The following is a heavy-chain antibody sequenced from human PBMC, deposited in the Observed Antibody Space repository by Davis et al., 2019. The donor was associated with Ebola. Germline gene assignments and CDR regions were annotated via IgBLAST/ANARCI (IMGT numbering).Heavy chain of an antibody. D-gene: IGHD2-2*01. CDR2: IIPNLGIA. J-gene: IGHJ4*02. Sequence: AASVKVSCKASGGTFSSYTISWVRQAPGHGLEWMGRIIPNLGIANYAQKFQGRVTITADKSTSTAYMELSSLRSEDTSVYYCATRHIVLVPAAITSFDYWGQGTLVTVSS. CDR3: ATRHIVLVPAAITSFDY. V-gene: IGHV1-69*02. CDR1: GGTFSSYT.